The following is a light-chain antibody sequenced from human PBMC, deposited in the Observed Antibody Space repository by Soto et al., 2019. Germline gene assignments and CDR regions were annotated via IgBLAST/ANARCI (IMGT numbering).Light chain of an antibody. CDR3: QQYGNSPPYT. J-gene: IGKJ2*01. CDR1: QSVSSSY. Sequence: EIVLTQSPGTLSLSPGERATLSCRVSQSVSSSYLAWYQQKPGQAPRLLIYGASSRATGIPDRFSGSGSGTDFTLTIITLEPEDFAVYYCQQYGNSPPYTFGQGTKVEIK. V-gene: IGKV3-20*01. CDR2: GAS.